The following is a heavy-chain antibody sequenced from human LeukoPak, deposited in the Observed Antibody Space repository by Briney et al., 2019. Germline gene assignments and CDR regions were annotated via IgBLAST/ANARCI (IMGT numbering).Heavy chain of an antibody. CDR2: ISYDGSNN. CDR3: ARAGRAYGDHHYLDY. J-gene: IGHJ4*02. D-gene: IGHD4-17*01. Sequence: GGSLRLSCAASGVIFNNYAIHWVRQAPGKGLEWVAAISYDGSNNYYADSVRGRLTISRDNSKNTLYLQMNSLRAEDTALYYCARAGRAYGDHHYLDYWGQGTLVTVSS. V-gene: IGHV3-30-3*01. CDR1: GVIFNNYA.